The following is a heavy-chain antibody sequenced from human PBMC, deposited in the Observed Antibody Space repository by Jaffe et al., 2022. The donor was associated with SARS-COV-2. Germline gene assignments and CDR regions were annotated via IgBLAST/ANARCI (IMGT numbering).Heavy chain of an antibody. V-gene: IGHV3-7*01. J-gene: IGHJ4*02. CDR3: AREWGSSFDC. D-gene: IGHD1-26*01. Sequence: EVQLVESGGGLVQSGGSLRLSCAASGFTFSHFWMSWVRQTPGKGLEWVATIKPDGSEKYYVDSVEGRFTISRDNAKNLLYLQMHSLRAEDTAVHYCAREWGSSFDCWGQGTLVTVSS. CDR1: GFTFSHFW. CDR2: IKPDGSEK.